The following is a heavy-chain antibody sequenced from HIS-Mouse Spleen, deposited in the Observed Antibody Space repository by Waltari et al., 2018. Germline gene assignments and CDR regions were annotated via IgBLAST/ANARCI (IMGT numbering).Heavy chain of an antibody. CDR1: GGPISSSSYY. CDR3: ARAYYYGSGSYYKGYFDY. CDR2: IYYSGST. V-gene: IGHV4-39*07. J-gene: IGHJ4*02. Sequence: QLQLQESGPGLVKPSETLSLTCIVSGGPISSSSYYWGWFLQPPGNGLGWIGSIYYSGSTYYNPSLKSRVTISVDTSKNQFSLKLSSVTAADTAVYYCARAYYYGSGSYYKGYFDYWGQGTLVTVSS. D-gene: IGHD3-10*01.